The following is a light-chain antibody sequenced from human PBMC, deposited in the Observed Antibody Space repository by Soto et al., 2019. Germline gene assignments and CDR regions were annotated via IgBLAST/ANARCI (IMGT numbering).Light chain of an antibody. J-gene: IGLJ2*01. CDR1: SSDVGGYNY. CDR2: EVS. V-gene: IGLV2-14*01. CDR3: SSDRGSSKAVV. Sequence: QSALTQPASVSGSPGQSITISCTGTSSDVGGYNYVSWYQQHPGKAPKLLIYEVSDRPSGVSHRFSGSKSGNTASLTISGLQAEDEADYYCSSDRGSSKAVVFGGGTKVTVL.